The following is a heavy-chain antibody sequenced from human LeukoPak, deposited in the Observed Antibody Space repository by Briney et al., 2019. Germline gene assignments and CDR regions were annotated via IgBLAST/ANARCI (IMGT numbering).Heavy chain of an antibody. V-gene: IGHV3-9*01. J-gene: IGHJ6*02. Sequence: GRSLRLSCAASGFTFDDYAMHWVRQAPGKGLEWVSGISCNSGSIGYADSVKGRFTISRDNAKNSLYLQMNSLRAEDTALYYCAKDTLPYCSSTSCYNGMDVWGQGTTVTVSS. CDR1: GFTFDDYA. CDR3: AKDTLPYCSSTSCYNGMDV. D-gene: IGHD2-2*02. CDR2: ISCNSGSI.